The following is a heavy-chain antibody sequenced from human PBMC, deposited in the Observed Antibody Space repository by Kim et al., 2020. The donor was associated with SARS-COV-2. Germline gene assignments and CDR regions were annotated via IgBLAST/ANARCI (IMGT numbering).Heavy chain of an antibody. Sequence: YVDSMKGRFTISRDNAKNSLYLQMSSLRVEDTAMYYCARLYSGTTIHWFDPWGQGTLVTVSS. CDR3: ARLYSGTTIHWFDP. V-gene: IGHV3-7*04. J-gene: IGHJ5*02. D-gene: IGHD5-12*01.